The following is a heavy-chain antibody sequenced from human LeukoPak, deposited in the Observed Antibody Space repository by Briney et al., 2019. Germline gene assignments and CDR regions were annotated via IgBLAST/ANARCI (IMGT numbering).Heavy chain of an antibody. CDR3: ARDTQQQLVLYYYYGMDV. Sequence: ASVKVSCKASGYTFTGYYMHWVRQAPGQGLEWMGWINPNSGGTNYALKFQGRVTMTRDTSISTAYMELSRLRSDDTAVYYCARDTQQQLVLYYYYGMDVWGQGTTVTVSS. D-gene: IGHD6-13*01. J-gene: IGHJ6*02. V-gene: IGHV1-2*02. CDR2: INPNSGGT. CDR1: GYTFTGYY.